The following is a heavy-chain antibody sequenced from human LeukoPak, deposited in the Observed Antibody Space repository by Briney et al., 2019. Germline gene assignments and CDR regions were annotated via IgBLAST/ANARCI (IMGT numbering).Heavy chain of an antibody. CDR3: ANPQSRGYDYLDY. J-gene: IGHJ4*02. V-gene: IGHV3-30*18. Sequence: GGSVRLSCAASGFTFRNYGMHWVRQAPGKGLEWVAVISIDGSEKCYADSVKGRFTISRDNSKNTLYLQMNSPRGDDTAVYYCANPQSRGYDYLDYWGQGTLVTVSS. CDR1: GFTFRNYG. D-gene: IGHD5-12*01. CDR2: ISIDGSEK.